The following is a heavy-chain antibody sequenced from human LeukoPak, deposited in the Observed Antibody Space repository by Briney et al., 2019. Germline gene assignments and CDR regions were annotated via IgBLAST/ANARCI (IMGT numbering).Heavy chain of an antibody. J-gene: IGHJ5*02. Sequence: ASVKVSCKASGYTFTSYAMHWVRQAPGQRLEWMGWINAGNGNTKYSQKFQGRVTITADESTSTAYMELSSLRSEDTAVYYCATSNYGGSIYFSWGQGTLVTVSS. D-gene: IGHD4-11*01. CDR3: ATSNYGGSIYFS. CDR1: GYTFTSYA. V-gene: IGHV1-3*01. CDR2: INAGNGNT.